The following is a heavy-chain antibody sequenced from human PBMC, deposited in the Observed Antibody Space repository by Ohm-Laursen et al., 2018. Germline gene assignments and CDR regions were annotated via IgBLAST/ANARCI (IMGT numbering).Heavy chain of an antibody. Sequence: SLRLSCTASGFTFSSYAMSWVRQAPGKGLEWVSAISGSGGSTYYADSVKGRFTLSRDNSKNTLYLQMNSLRAEDTAIYYCATLLYSAYAQGHYWGQGTLVTVSA. J-gene: IGHJ4*02. CDR1: GFTFSSYA. V-gene: IGHV3-23*01. CDR3: ATLLYSAYAQGHY. D-gene: IGHD5-12*01. CDR2: ISGSGGST.